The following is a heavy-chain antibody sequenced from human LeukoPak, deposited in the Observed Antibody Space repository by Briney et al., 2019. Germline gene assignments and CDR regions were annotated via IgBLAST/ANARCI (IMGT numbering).Heavy chain of an antibody. CDR1: GFTFSSYG. J-gene: IGHJ4*02. Sequence: GGSLRLSCAASGFTFSSYGMSWVRQAPGKGLEWVSSISSSSSYIYYADSVKGRFTISRDNAKNSLYLQMNSLRAEDTAVYYCARETRRLSPDYWGQGTLVTVSS. D-gene: IGHD1-14*01. V-gene: IGHV3-21*01. CDR2: ISSSSSYI. CDR3: ARETRRLSPDY.